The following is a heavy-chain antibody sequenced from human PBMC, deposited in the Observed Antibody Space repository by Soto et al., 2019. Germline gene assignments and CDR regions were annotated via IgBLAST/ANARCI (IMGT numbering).Heavy chain of an antibody. Sequence: QVQLVQSGAEVKKPGSSVKVSCKASGGTFSSYAISWVRQAPGQGLERMGGIIPIFGTANYAQKFQGRVTITADESTSTAYMELSSLRSEDTAVYYCARGYCSSTSCYRAWFDPWGQGTLVTVSS. D-gene: IGHD2-2*01. J-gene: IGHJ5*02. CDR3: ARGYCSSTSCYRAWFDP. CDR2: IIPIFGTA. V-gene: IGHV1-69*01. CDR1: GGTFSSYA.